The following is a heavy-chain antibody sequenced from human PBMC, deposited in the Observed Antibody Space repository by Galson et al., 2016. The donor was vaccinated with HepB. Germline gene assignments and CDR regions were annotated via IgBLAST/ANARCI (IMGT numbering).Heavy chain of an antibody. CDR1: GYTFISNA. D-gene: IGHD4-23*01. J-gene: IGHJ3*02. V-gene: IGHV1-18*04. CDR2: INVYNGNT. Sequence: SVKVSCKASGYTFISNAITWVRQAPGQGLEWMGWINVYNGNTKYAQRLQGRVTMTTDTSTSTAYMELSSLRSEDTAFYYCARDLSGNSDDAFDIWGQGTMVTVSS. CDR3: ARDLSGNSDDAFDI.